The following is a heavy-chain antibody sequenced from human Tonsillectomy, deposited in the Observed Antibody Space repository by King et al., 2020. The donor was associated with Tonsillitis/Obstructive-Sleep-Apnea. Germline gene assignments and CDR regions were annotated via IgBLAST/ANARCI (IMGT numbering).Heavy chain of an antibody. V-gene: IGHV3-74*02. CDR2: IVSEGSST. CDR1: GFTFSSYW. CDR3: ARFGSYHNALDI. J-gene: IGHJ3*02. D-gene: IGHD1-26*01. Sequence: VQLVQSGGGLLQPGGSLRLSCAASGFTFSSYWMHWGRQAPGKGRVWVSRIVSEGSSTPYSDSVKGPFTIYRDNAKNTLFLQMNSLRAEDTAVYYCARFGSYHNALDIWGQGTMVTVSS.